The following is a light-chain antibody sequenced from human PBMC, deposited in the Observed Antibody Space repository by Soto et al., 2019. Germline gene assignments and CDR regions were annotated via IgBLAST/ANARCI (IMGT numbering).Light chain of an antibody. J-gene: IGKJ5*01. CDR3: QQYYSTPSIT. Sequence: DIVMTQSPDSLAVYLGERATINCRSRQSVFYSSNNKNLFAWYQQKPGPPPKLLIYWASTRESVVPDRFSGSGSGTAFFLSISSLQDEDVAVYYCQQYYSTPSITFGQGTRLEIK. CDR1: QSVFYSSNNKNL. CDR2: WAS. V-gene: IGKV4-1*01.